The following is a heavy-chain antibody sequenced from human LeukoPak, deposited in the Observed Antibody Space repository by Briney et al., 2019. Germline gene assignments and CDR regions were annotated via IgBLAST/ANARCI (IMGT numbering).Heavy chain of an antibody. D-gene: IGHD3-22*01. Sequence: KHGESLKISCKASGYSFISYWIGWVRQMPGKGLEWMGIIYPGDSDTRYSPSFQGQVTISADESISTAYLQWSSLKASDTAMYYCARLAADYYDSSGYYYYWGQGTLVTVSS. J-gene: IGHJ4*02. CDR2: IYPGDSDT. CDR3: ARLAADYYDSSGYYYY. V-gene: IGHV5-51*01. CDR1: GYSFISYW.